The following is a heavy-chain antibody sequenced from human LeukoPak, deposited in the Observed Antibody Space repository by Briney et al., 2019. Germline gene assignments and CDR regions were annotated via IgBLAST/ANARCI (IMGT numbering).Heavy chain of an antibody. J-gene: IGHJ4*02. CDR1: GFTVSSNY. D-gene: IGHD5-12*01. CDR3: AEDRPRGYSGYVNYFDY. CDR2: IYSGGST. V-gene: IGHV3-53*01. Sequence: GGSLRLSCAASGFTVSSNYMSWVRQAPGKGLEWVSVIYSGGSTYYADSVKGRFTISRDNSKNTLYLQMNSLRAEDTAVYYCAEDRPRGYSGYVNYFDYWGQGTLVTVSS.